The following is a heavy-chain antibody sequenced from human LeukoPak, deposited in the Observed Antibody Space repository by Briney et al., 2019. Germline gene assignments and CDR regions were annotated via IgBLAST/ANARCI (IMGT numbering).Heavy chain of an antibody. D-gene: IGHD5-18*01. CDR3: ARDDRSVDTAMSFQS. J-gene: IGHJ1*01. V-gene: IGHV1-24*01. Sequence: ASVKVSCKVSGYTLTELSMQWVRQAPGKGLEWRGGFDPEDGETIYAQKFQGRVTMTEDTSTDTAYMELSSLRSEDTAVYYCARDDRSVDTAMSFQSWGQGTLVTVSS. CDR1: GYTLTELS. CDR2: FDPEDGET.